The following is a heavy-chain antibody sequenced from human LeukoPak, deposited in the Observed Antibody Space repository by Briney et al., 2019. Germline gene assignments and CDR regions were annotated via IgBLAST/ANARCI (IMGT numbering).Heavy chain of an antibody. CDR3: AKGSSSSWYGWFDP. CDR2: IYYSGST. V-gene: IGHV4-59*01. J-gene: IGHJ5*02. D-gene: IGHD6-13*01. Sequence: SETLSLTCTVSGGSISSYYWSWIRQPPGKGLEWIGYIYYSGSTNYNPSLKSRVTISVDTSKNQFSLKLSSVTAADTAVYYCAKGSSSSWYGWFDPWGQGTLITVSS. CDR1: GGSISSYY.